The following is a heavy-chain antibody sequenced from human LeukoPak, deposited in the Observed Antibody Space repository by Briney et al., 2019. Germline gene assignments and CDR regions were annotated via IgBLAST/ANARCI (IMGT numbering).Heavy chain of an antibody. Sequence: SETLSLTCTVSGGSISSYYWSWIRQPPGKGLEWIGYVYYSGSTNYNPSLKSRVTISVDTSKNQFSLKLSSVTAADTAVYYCAREGGGGEEFDYWGQGTLVTVSS. CDR2: VYYSGST. D-gene: IGHD2-21*01. V-gene: IGHV4-59*01. J-gene: IGHJ4*02. CDR3: AREGGGGEEFDY. CDR1: GGSISSYY.